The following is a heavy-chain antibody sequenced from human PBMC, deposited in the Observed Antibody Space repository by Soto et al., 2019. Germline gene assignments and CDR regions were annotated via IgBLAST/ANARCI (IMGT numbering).Heavy chain of an antibody. CDR1: GFSLSTSGVG. Sequence: QITLKESGPTLVKPTQTLTLTCTFSGFSLSTSGVGVGWIRQPPGKALEWLAVIYWDDSSHYSPSLRSWLTITNDTSKNPVVLTMTNMDPVDTATYYCAHKGYGDYPLDYWGQGTLVTVSS. D-gene: IGHD4-17*01. J-gene: IGHJ4*02. CDR3: AHKGYGDYPLDY. V-gene: IGHV2-5*02. CDR2: IYWDDSS.